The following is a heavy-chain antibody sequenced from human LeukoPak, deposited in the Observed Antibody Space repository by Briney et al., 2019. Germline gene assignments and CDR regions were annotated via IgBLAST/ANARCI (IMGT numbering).Heavy chain of an antibody. Sequence: GRSLRLSCAASGFTFDDYAMHWVRQAPGKGLEWVSSISWNSGNIVYADSVKGRFTISRDNAKNSLYLQMNSLRAEDMALYYCAKGSEVLLWFGVYFDYWGQGTLATVSS. CDR1: GFTFDDYA. J-gene: IGHJ4*02. CDR2: ISWNSGNI. CDR3: AKGSEVLLWFGVYFDY. D-gene: IGHD3-10*01. V-gene: IGHV3-9*03.